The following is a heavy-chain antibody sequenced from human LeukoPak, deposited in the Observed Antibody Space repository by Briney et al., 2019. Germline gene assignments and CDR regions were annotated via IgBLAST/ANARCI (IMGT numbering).Heavy chain of an antibody. Sequence: PSETLSLTCTVSGGSISSGGYYWSWIRQHPGKSLEWIGYIYYSGSTYYNPSLKSRVTISVDTSKNQFSLKLSSVTAADTAVYYCARDSYYYDSSGYYNNAFDIWGQGTMVTVSS. CDR1: GGSISSGGYY. J-gene: IGHJ3*02. V-gene: IGHV4-31*03. CDR2: IYYSGST. D-gene: IGHD3-22*01. CDR3: ARDSYYYDSSGYYNNAFDI.